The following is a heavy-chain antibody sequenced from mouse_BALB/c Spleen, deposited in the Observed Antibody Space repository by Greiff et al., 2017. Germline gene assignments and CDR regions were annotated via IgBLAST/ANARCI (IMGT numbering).Heavy chain of an antibody. D-gene: IGHD2-4*01. CDR2: ISDGGSYT. V-gene: IGHV5-4*02. J-gene: IGHJ4*01. Sequence: VQLVESGGGLVKPGGSLKLSCAASGFTFSDYYMYWVRQTPEKRLEWVATISDGGSYTYYPDSVKGRFTISRDNAKNNLYLQMSSLKSEDTAMYYCARSYDYLYAMDYWGQGTSVTVSS. CDR3: ARSYDYLYAMDY. CDR1: GFTFSDYY.